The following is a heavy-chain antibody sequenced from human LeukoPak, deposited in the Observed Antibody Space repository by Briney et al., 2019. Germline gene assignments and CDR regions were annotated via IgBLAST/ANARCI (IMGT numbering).Heavy chain of an antibody. D-gene: IGHD3-22*01. CDR3: ARDTHYYDSSGSPINWFDP. J-gene: IGHJ5*02. CDR1: GYTFTSYG. Sequence: ASVKVSCKASGYTFTSYGISWVRQAPGQGLEWMGWISAYNGNTNYAQKLQGRVTMTTDTSTSTAYMELRSLRSDDTAVYYCARDTHYYDSSGSPINWFDPWGQGTLVTVSS. V-gene: IGHV1-18*01. CDR2: ISAYNGNT.